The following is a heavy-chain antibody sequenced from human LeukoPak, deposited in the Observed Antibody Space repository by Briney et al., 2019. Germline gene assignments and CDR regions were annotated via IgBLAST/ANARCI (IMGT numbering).Heavy chain of an antibody. Sequence: GASVKVSCKASGYTFTSYAMNWVRQAPGQGLEWMGWINTNTGNPTYAQGFTGRFVFSLDTSVSTAYLQISSLKAEDTAVYYCARDNWEVRAYYYYYMDVWGKGTTVTVSS. CDR2: INTNTGNP. V-gene: IGHV7-4-1*02. CDR3: ARDNWEVRAYYYYYMDV. D-gene: IGHD1-26*01. J-gene: IGHJ6*03. CDR1: GYTFTSYA.